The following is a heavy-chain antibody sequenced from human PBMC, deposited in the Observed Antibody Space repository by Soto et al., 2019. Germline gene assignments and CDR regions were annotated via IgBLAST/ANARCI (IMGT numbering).Heavy chain of an antibody. J-gene: IGHJ4*02. D-gene: IGHD3-22*01. Sequence: GSLRLSCAASGFTFSSYAMSWVRQAPGKGLEWVSAISGSGGSTYYADSVKGRFTISRDNSKNTLYLQMNSLRAEDTAVYYCAKDYSYITMIVVVHFDYWGQGTLVTVSS. CDR3: AKDYSYITMIVVVHFDY. V-gene: IGHV3-23*01. CDR1: GFTFSSYA. CDR2: ISGSGGST.